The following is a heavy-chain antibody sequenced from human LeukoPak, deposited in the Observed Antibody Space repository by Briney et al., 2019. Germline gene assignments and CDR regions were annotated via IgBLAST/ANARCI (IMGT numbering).Heavy chain of an antibody. D-gene: IGHD6-13*01. CDR1: GGSISSGDYY. CDR3: ATRGYGSTWHSQN. J-gene: IGHJ4*02. V-gene: IGHV4-31*03. Sequence: SQTLSLTCTVSGGSISSGDYYWSWIRQHPGKGLEWIGYIYYSGNTYYNPSLKSRVTISVDTSKNQFSLKLSSVTDADTAVYYCATRGYGSTWHSQNWGQGTLVTVSS. CDR2: IYYSGNT.